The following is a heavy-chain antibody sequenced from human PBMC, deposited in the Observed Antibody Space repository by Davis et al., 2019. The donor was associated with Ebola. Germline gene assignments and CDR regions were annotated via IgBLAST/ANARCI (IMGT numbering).Heavy chain of an antibody. Sequence: AASVKVSCKASAYTFINYGITWVRQAPGQGLEWMGWINPHNGNTNYAQNVQGRVTMTTDTSTSTAYMEVGILRSDDTAVYYCARAQFPTTSDHWGQGTLVTVSS. CDR1: AYTFINYG. D-gene: IGHD1-1*01. CDR2: INPHNGNT. J-gene: IGHJ4*02. V-gene: IGHV1-18*04. CDR3: ARAQFPTTSDH.